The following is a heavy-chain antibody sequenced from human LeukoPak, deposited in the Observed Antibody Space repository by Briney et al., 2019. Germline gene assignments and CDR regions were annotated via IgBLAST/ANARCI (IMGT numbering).Heavy chain of an antibody. CDR1: GFTFDDYG. V-gene: IGHV3-20*04. Sequence: GGSLRLSCAASGFTFDDYGMSWVRQAPGKGLEWVSGINWNGGSTGYADSVKGRFTISRDNAKNSLYLQMNSLRAEDTALYYCARDLVRYNWNYVYMDVWGKGTTVTVSS. J-gene: IGHJ6*03. CDR3: ARDLVRYNWNYVYMDV. D-gene: IGHD1-7*01. CDR2: INWNGGST.